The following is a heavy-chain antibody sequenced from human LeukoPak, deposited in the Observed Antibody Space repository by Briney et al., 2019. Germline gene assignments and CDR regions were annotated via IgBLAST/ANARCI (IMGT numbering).Heavy chain of an antibody. V-gene: IGHV3-30*02. J-gene: IGHJ3*02. Sequence: GGSLRLPCAVSGFTFSRYGMHWIRQAPGKGMEWVAFIWYDGKNDQEYAESVKGRFTISRDNSKNTLYLQMNSLRTEDTAMYYCAKDRCSSSTCREAFEIWGQGTLVTVSS. CDR2: IWYDGKNDQ. D-gene: IGHD2-2*01. CDR3: AKDRCSSSTCREAFEI. CDR1: GFTFSRYG.